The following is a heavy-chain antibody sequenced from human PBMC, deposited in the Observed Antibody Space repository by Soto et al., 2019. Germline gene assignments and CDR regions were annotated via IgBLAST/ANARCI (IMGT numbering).Heavy chain of an antibody. D-gene: IGHD6-19*01. CDR2: IIPIFGTA. V-gene: IGHV1-69*01. CDR3: ARVTPPTSSGWYDLPLDRMAV. J-gene: IGHJ6*02. CDR1: GGTFSSYA. Sequence: QVQLVQSGAEVKKPGSSVKVSCKASGGTFSSYAISWVRQAPGQGLEWMGGIIPIFGTANYAQKFQGIVTITADESTSTAYMELRRLRSGDTAVYYCARVTPPTSSGWYDLPLDRMAVWGQGTTVTVSS.